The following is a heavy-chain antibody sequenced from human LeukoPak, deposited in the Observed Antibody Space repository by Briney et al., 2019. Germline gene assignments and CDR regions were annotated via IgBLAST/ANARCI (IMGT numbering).Heavy chain of an antibody. J-gene: IGHJ6*02. CDR3: ARDQGLTAPPPYGLDV. CDR1: GGTFSSSA. D-gene: IGHD5-18*01. Sequence: SVKVSCKTSGGTFSSSAITWVRQAPGQGPEWMGRIIPVLNITTYAQKFQGSVTITADTSTSTVYMELSSLRSEETAVYYCARDQGLTAPPPYGLDVWGQGTTVIVSS. CDR2: IIPVLNIT. V-gene: IGHV1-69*04.